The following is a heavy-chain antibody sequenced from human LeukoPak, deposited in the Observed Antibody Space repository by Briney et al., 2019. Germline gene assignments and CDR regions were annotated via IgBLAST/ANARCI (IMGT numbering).Heavy chain of an antibody. CDR2: ISYDGSNK. CDR1: GFTFSSYG. J-gene: IGHJ4*02. V-gene: IGHV3-30*03. CDR3: ASLDDYGDY. Sequence: GGSLRLSCAASGFTFSSYGMHWVRQAPGKGPEWVAVISYDGSNKYYADSVKGRFTISRDNSKNTLYLQMNSLRAEDTAVYYCASLDDYGDYWGQGTLVTVSS.